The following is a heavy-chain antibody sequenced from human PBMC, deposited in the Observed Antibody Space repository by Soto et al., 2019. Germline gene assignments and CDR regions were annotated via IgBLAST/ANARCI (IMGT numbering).Heavy chain of an antibody. Sequence: KISGKASGVTCSSDAISGGRHAPGQGLEWMGRIIPILGIANYAQKFQGRVTITADKSTSTAYMELSSLRSEDTAVYYSATDVWPSPPYSAYWRQGTLVPVS. V-gene: IGHV1-69*04. CDR1: GVTCSSDA. CDR3: ATDVWPSPPYSAY. J-gene: IGHJ4*02. D-gene: IGHD2-2*01. CDR2: IIPILGIA.